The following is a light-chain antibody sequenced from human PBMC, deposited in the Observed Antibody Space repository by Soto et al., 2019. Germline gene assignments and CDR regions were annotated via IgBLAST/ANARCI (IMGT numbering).Light chain of an antibody. J-gene: IGKJ2*01. CDR2: GAS. CDR1: QSVSSRH. Sequence: EIVVTQSPGTLSLSPGERATLSCRASQSVSSRHLAWYQQKPGQAPRLLIYGASSRATGIHDRFSGSGSGTDFILTISRLEPEDFAVYYCQHYGSSPYTFGQGTKLEIK. V-gene: IGKV3-20*01. CDR3: QHYGSSPYT.